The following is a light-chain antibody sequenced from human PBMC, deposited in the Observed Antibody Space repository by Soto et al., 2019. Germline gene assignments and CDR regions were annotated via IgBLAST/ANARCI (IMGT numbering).Light chain of an antibody. V-gene: IGKV1-9*01. Sequence: DIQLTKYQSFLSASVGDRVTITCRASQGTSSYLAWFQQKPGRAPKLLIYGASTLQSGVPARFSGSGSGTDFTLTISNLQPEDFATYYCQQLNAYPLTFGQGTLLEVK. CDR2: GAS. CDR3: QQLNAYPLT. J-gene: IGKJ5*01. CDR1: QGTSSY.